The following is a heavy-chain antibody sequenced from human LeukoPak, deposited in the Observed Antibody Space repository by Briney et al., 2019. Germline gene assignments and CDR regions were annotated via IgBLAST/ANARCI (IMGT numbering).Heavy chain of an antibody. V-gene: IGHV4-59*01. CDR1: SGSISSYY. CDR3: ASAVGATSLGAFDI. CDR2: VYYTGST. Sequence: PSETLSLTCTVSSGSISSYYWSWIRQPPGKGLEWIGYVYYTGSTSYKPSLKSRLSTSVDTSKNQFSLTLSSVTAADTAIYYCASAVGATSLGAFDIWGQGTMVTVSS. D-gene: IGHD1-26*01. J-gene: IGHJ3*02.